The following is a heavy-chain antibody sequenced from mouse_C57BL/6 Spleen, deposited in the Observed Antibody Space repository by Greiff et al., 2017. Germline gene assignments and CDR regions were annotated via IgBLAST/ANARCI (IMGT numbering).Heavy chain of an antibody. J-gene: IGHJ3*01. CDR1: GFTFSSYA. CDR3: TGDRTYYDYDWFAY. D-gene: IGHD2-4*01. Sequence: EVQRVEPGEGLVKPGGSLKLSCAASGFTFSSYAMSWVRQTPEKRLEWVAYISSGGDYIYYADTVKGIFTITGDNARNTLYLQMSSLKSEDTALYYCTGDRTYYDYDWFAYWGQGTLVTVSA. CDR2: ISSGGDYI. V-gene: IGHV5-9-1*02.